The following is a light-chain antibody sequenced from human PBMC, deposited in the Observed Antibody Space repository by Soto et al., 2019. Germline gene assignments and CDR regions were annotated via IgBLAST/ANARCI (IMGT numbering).Light chain of an antibody. J-gene: IGKJ5*01. Sequence: EIVLTQSPGTLSLSPGDTATLSCRASQSLSSSYLAWYQQKPGQAPRLLIYGASSRATGIPDRFSGSGSGTDFTLTISRLEPEDFAVYYCQQYGSSLITFGQGTRLEIK. CDR3: QQYGSSLIT. CDR2: GAS. CDR1: QSLSSSY. V-gene: IGKV3-20*01.